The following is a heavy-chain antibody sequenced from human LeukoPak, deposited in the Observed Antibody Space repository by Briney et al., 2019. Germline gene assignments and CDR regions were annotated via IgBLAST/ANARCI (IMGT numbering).Heavy chain of an antibody. J-gene: IGHJ6*02. D-gene: IGHD6-19*01. CDR3: ARSTITGGWYPAYYYGMDV. Sequence: SETLSLTCAVYGGSFSGYYWSWIRQPPGKGLEWIGEINHSGSTNYNPSLKSRVTISVDTSKNQFSLKLSSVTAADTAVYYCARSTITGGWYPAYYYGMDVWGQGTTVTVSS. CDR1: GGSFSGYY. V-gene: IGHV4-34*01. CDR2: INHSGST.